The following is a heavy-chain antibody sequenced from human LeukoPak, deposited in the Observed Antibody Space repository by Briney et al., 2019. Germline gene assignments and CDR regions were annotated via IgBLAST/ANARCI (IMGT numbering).Heavy chain of an antibody. CDR3: ARFRGSGYYYLPAEDTRNWFDP. CDR2: ISSSSSYI. Sequence: GGSLRLSCAASGFTFSSYSMNWVRQAPGKGLEWASSISSSSSYIYYADSVKGRFTISRDNAKNSLYLQMNSLRAEDTAVYYCARFRGSGYYYLPAEDTRNWFDPWGQGTLVTVSS. CDR1: GFTFSSYS. V-gene: IGHV3-21*01. J-gene: IGHJ5*02. D-gene: IGHD3-22*01.